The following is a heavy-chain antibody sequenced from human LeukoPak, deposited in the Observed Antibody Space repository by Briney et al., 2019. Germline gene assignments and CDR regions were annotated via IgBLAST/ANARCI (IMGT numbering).Heavy chain of an antibody. CDR2: IKQDGSEK. Sequence: GGSLRLSCAASGFTFSSYWMRWVRQAPGKGLEWVANIKQDGSEKNYVDSVKGRFTISRDNAKNSLYLQMNSLRAEDTAVYYCARESGIYYYDSSGPGDYWGQGTLVTVSS. CDR3: ARESGIYYYDSSGPGDY. CDR1: GFTFSSYW. D-gene: IGHD3-22*01. V-gene: IGHV3-7*03. J-gene: IGHJ4*02.